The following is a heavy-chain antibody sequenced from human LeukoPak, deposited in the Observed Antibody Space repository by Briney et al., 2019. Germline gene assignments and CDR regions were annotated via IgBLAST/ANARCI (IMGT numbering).Heavy chain of an antibody. CDR2: IYYSGST. Sequence: SQTLSLTCTVSGGSISSGDYYWSWIRQHPGKGLEWIGYIYYSGSTYYTPSLKSRVTISVDTSKNQFSLKLSSVTAADTAVFYCARHEGGEWLRFGYYYYGMDVWGQGTTVTVSS. D-gene: IGHD5-12*01. CDR3: ARHEGGEWLRFGYYYYGMDV. V-gene: IGHV4-31*03. CDR1: GGSISSGDYY. J-gene: IGHJ6*02.